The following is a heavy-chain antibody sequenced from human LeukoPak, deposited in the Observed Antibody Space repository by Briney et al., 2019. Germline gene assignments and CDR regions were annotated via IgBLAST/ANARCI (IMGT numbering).Heavy chain of an antibody. D-gene: IGHD6-13*01. Sequence: GASVKVSCKASGGTFSSYAISWVRQAPGQGLEWMGGIIPIFGTANYAQKFQGRVTITADESTSTAYMELSSLRSEDTAVYYCARDRGIAAAGMAPFDYWGQGTLVTVSS. CDR2: IIPIFGTA. CDR3: ARDRGIAAAGMAPFDY. V-gene: IGHV1-69*13. J-gene: IGHJ4*02. CDR1: GGTFSSYA.